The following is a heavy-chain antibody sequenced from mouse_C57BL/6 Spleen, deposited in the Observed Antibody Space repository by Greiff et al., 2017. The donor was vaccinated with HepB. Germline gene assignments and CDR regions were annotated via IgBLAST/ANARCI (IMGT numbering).Heavy chain of an antibody. D-gene: IGHD2-4*01. CDR1: GYSFTDYN. V-gene: IGHV1-39*01. CDR2: INPNYGTT. Sequence: QLQQSGPELVKPGASVKISCKASGYSFTDYNMNWVKQSNGKSLEWIGVINPNYGTTSYNQKFKGKATLTVDQSSSTAYMQLNSLTSEDSAVYYCARVGGYDYSYAMDYWGQGTSVTVSS. J-gene: IGHJ4*01. CDR3: ARVGGYDYSYAMDY.